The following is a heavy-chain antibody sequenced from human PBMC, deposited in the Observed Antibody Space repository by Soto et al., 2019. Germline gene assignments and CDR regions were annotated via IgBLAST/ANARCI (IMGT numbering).Heavy chain of an antibody. D-gene: IGHD3-9*01. V-gene: IGHV4-34*01. CDR2: INHSGST. J-gene: IGHJ5*02. CDR1: GGSFSGYY. CDR3: ARGSRRYFDWFSYWFDP. Sequence: SETLSLTCAVYGGSFSGYYWSWIRQPPGKGLEWIGEINHSGSTNYNPSLKSRVTISVDTSKNQFSLKLSSVTAADTAVYYCARGSRRYFDWFSYWFDPWGQGTLVTVSS.